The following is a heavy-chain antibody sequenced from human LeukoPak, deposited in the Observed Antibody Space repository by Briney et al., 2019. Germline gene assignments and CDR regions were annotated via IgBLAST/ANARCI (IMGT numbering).Heavy chain of an antibody. D-gene: IGHD2-21*02. J-gene: IGHJ4*02. CDR3: ATFELAYCGGDCYSV. Sequence: ASVKVSCKASGYTFTSYYMHWVRQAPGQGLEWMGIINPSGGSTSYAQKFQGRVTMTEDTSTDTAYMELSSLRSEDTAVYYCATFELAYCGGDCYSVWGQGTLVTVSS. CDR2: INPSGGST. V-gene: IGHV1-46*01. CDR1: GYTFTSYY.